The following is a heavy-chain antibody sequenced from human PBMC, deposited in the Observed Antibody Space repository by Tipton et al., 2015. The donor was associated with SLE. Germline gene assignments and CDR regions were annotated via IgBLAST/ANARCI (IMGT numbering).Heavy chain of an antibody. CDR3: ARNYYDSSGSILKY. CDR2: ISSSSSYI. CDR1: GFSFGIYA. J-gene: IGHJ4*02. Sequence: SLRLSCVASGFSFGIYAMNWVRQAPGKGLEWVSSISSSSSYIYYADSVKGRFTISRDNAKNSLYLQMNSLRAEDTAVYYCARNYYDSSGSILKYWGQGALVTVSS. V-gene: IGHV3-21*03. D-gene: IGHD3-22*01.